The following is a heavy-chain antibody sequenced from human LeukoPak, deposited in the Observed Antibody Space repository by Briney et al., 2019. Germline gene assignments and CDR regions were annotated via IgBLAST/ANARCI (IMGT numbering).Heavy chain of an antibody. V-gene: IGHV4-34*01. CDR3: ANRFSYGSGSYR. CDR1: GVSFSGYY. Sequence: SETLSLTCAVYGVSFSGYYWSWIRQPPGKGLEWIGEINHSGSTNYNPSLKSRVTISVDTSKNQFSLKLSSVTAADTAVYYCANRFSYGSGSYRWGQGTLVTVSS. D-gene: IGHD3-10*01. J-gene: IGHJ4*02. CDR2: INHSGST.